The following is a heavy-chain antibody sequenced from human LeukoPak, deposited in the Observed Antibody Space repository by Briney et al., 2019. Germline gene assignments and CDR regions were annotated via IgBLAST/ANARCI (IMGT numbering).Heavy chain of an antibody. Sequence: PGGSLRLSCVASEFIFSRYWMSWVRQAPGKGLEWVANIKEDGSEENYVDSVRGRFTISRDNGKNSLYLQMNSLRAEDTAVYYCARDREEWNYVPHFYFYYMDVWGKGTTVTVSS. CDR1: EFIFSRYW. D-gene: IGHD1-7*01. V-gene: IGHV3-7*01. CDR2: IKEDGSEE. CDR3: ARDREEWNYVPHFYFYYMDV. J-gene: IGHJ6*03.